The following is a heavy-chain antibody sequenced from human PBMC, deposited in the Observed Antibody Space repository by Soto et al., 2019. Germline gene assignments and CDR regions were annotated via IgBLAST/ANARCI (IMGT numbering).Heavy chain of an antibody. CDR2: INAGNGNT. D-gene: IGHD3-22*01. Sequence: QVQLVQSGAEEKKPGASVKVSCKASGYTFTSYAMHWVRQAPGQRLEWMGWINAGNGNTKYSQKFQGRVTITRDTSASTAYMELSSLRSEDTAVYYCARGGYYYDSSEGGYYYYGMDVWGQGTTVTVSS. V-gene: IGHV1-3*05. J-gene: IGHJ6*02. CDR1: GYTFTSYA. CDR3: ARGGYYYDSSEGGYYYYGMDV.